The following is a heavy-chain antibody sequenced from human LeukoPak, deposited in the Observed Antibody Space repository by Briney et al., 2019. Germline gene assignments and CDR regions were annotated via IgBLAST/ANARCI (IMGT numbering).Heavy chain of an antibody. D-gene: IGHD2-2*01. CDR1: GFTFSSYG. CDR3: ARAGLSWGYCSSTSCYLDY. V-gene: IGHV3-30*03. J-gene: IGHJ4*02. Sequence: GGSLRLSCAASGFTFSSYGMRWVRQAPGKGREGGAVISYDGSNKYYADSVKGRFTISRDNSKNTLYLQMNSLRAEDTAVYYCARAGLSWGYCSSTSCYLDYWGQGTLVTVSS. CDR2: ISYDGSNK.